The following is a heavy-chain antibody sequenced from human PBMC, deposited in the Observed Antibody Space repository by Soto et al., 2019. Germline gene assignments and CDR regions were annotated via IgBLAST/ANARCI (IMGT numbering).Heavy chain of an antibody. J-gene: IGHJ5*02. Sequence: SETLSLTCAVSGGSISSGGYSWSWIRQPPGKGLEWIGYIYHSGSTYYNPSLKSRVTISVDRSKNQFSLKLSSVTAADTAVYYCARVPGYYNWFDPWGQGTLVTVSS. D-gene: IGHD3-9*01. CDR1: GGSISSGGYS. CDR3: ARVPGYYNWFDP. V-gene: IGHV4-30-2*01. CDR2: IYHSGST.